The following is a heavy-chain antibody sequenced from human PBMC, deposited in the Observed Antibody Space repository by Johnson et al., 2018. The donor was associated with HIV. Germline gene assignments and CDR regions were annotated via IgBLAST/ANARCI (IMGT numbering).Heavy chain of an antibody. D-gene: IGHD6-13*01. CDR3: ARDPGSSSRGAFDI. J-gene: IGHJ3*02. Sequence: VQLVESGGALVQPGGSLRLSCAASGFTFRSYAMSWVRQAPGKGLEWVSGISGSGGSTYYADSVKGRFTISRENAKNSLYLQMNSLRAGDTAVYYCARDPGSSSRGAFDIWGQVTMVTVSS. CDR2: ISGSGGST. V-gene: IGHV3-23*04. CDR1: GFTFRSYA.